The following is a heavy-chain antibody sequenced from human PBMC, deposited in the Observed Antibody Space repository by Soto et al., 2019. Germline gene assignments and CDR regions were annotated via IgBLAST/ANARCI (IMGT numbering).Heavy chain of an antibody. V-gene: IGHV4-31*01. J-gene: IGHJ4*02. CDR3: ARFGYSTNIGIDY. CDR1: GGSISSGGYY. Sequence: QVQLQESGPGLVKPSQTLSLTCTVSGGSISSGGYYWSWIRQHPGKGLEWIGYIYYSGSTYYNPSIESPVTISVDTSKNQLSLKLSSVTAADTAVYYCARFGYSTNIGIDYWGQGTLVTVSS. D-gene: IGHD3-22*01. CDR2: IYYSGST.